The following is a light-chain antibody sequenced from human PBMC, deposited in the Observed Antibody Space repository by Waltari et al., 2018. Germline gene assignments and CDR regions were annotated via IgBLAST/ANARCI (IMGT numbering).Light chain of an antibody. Sequence: EMGLTQSQGTLPLSPGEKPTPPSRASQSVSSISLVWYHQNPGQAPRLLIYAASNRATGTPDRFSGSGSGTEFTLTISRLEPEDFAVYYCQLYGRSLGLTFGQGTRLE. CDR1: QSVSSIS. CDR3: QLYGRSLGLT. CDR2: AAS. J-gene: IGKJ5*01. V-gene: IGKV3-20*01.